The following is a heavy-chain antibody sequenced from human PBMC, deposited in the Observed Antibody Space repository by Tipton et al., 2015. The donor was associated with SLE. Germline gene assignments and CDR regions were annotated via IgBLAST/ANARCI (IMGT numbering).Heavy chain of an antibody. Sequence: SLRLSCAASGFTFSSYGMHWVRQAPGKGLEWVAVIWYDGSNKYYADSVKGRFTISRDNSKNTLYLQMNSLRAEDTAVYYCATSPSGWYGIDYWGQGTLVTVSS. CDR2: IWYDGSNK. D-gene: IGHD6-19*01. CDR1: GFTFSSYG. J-gene: IGHJ4*02. V-gene: IGHV3-33*08. CDR3: ATSPSGWYGIDY.